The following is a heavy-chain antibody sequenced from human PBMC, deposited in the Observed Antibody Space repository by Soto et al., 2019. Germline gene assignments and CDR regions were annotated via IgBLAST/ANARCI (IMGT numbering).Heavy chain of an antibody. CDR2: ISSSGSIM. V-gene: IGHV3-48*03. CDR3: ARGPYGMDV. CDR1: GFTFSSYE. Sequence: GGSLRLSCAASGFTFSSYEMNWVRQAPGKGPEWVSYISSSGSIMYYADSVKGRFTISRDNAKKSLYLQMNSLRAEDTAVYYCARGPYGMDVWGQGTTVTVSS. J-gene: IGHJ6*02.